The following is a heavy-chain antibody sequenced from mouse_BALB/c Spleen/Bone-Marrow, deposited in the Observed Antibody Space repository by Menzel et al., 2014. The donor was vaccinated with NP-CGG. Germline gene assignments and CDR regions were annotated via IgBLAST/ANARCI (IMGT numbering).Heavy chain of an antibody. Sequence: VQLQQSGPELVKPGASVKISCKATGYTFTDYNMDWVKQSHGKSLEWIGDINPDNGGTIYNQKFKGKATLTVDKSSSTAYMELRSLTSEDTAVYYCAREDSSGYDAMDYWGQGTSVTVSS. CDR1: GYTFTDYN. V-gene: IGHV1-18*01. CDR3: AREDSSGYDAMDY. CDR2: INPDNGGT. D-gene: IGHD3-2*01. J-gene: IGHJ4*01.